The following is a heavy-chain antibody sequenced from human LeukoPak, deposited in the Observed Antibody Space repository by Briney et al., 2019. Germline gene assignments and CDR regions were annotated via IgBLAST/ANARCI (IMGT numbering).Heavy chain of an antibody. CDR3: AGDSSSWYYFDY. CDR1: GFTFRSYG. CDR2: ISYDGSNK. Sequence: PGGSLRLSCAASGFTFRSYGMHWVRQAPGRGLEWVAVISYDGSNKYYADSVKGRFTISRDNSKNTLYLQMNSLRAEDTAVYYCAGDSSSWYYFDYWGQGTLVTVSS. D-gene: IGHD6-13*01. V-gene: IGHV3-30*19. J-gene: IGHJ4*02.